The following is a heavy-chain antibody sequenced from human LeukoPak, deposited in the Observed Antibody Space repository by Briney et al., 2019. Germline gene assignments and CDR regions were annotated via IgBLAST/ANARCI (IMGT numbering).Heavy chain of an antibody. CDR2: IYSAGST. CDR1: GFTVSSNY. D-gene: IGHD2-8*01. V-gene: IGHV3-66*01. CDR3: AREGMVYASDY. J-gene: IGHJ4*02. Sequence: GGSLRLSCAASGFTVSSNYMTWVRQAPGKGLEWASTIYSAGSTHYADSVKGRFTISRDNAKNSLYLQMNSLRAEDTAVYYCAREGMVYASDYWGQGTLVTVSS.